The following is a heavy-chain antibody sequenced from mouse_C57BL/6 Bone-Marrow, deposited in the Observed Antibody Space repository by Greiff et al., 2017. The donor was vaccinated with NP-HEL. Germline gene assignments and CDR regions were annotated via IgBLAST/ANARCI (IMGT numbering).Heavy chain of an antibody. J-gene: IGHJ1*03. V-gene: IGHV1-59*01. CDR1: GYTFTSYW. Sequence: VQLQQPGAELVRPGTSVKLSCKASGYTFTSYWMHWVKQRPGQGLEWIGVIDPSDSYTNYNQKFKGKATLTVDTSSSTAYMQLSSLTSEDSAVYYCARWPWYFDVWGTGTTVTVSS. CDR2: IDPSDSYT. CDR3: ARWPWYFDV.